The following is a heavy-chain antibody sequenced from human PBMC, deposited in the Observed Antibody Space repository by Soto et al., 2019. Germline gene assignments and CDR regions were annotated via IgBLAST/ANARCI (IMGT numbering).Heavy chain of an antibody. CDR2: ISAYNGNT. CDR3: ARGGTPIDY. J-gene: IGHJ4*02. Sequence: QVQLVQSGAEVKKPGASVKVSCKASGYTFTNFGISWVRQAPGQGLEWMGWISAYNGNTNYAQNFQGRVTMTTDTPRSTADMELRSLRSDDTAVYYGARGGTPIDYWGQGTLVTVSS. V-gene: IGHV1-18*01. CDR1: GYTFTNFG. D-gene: IGHD3-16*01.